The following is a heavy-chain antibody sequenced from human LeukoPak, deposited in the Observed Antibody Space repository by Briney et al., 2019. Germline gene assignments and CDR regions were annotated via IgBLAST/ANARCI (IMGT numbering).Heavy chain of an antibody. Sequence: GESLKISCKGSGYIFATYCIGLVRETPRKGLEWMGINYPGDSDTTYSPSFRGQVTMSADKYISNAYLQWSSLKASGTAMYYCARRVSSSGFDAFDVWGQGTMVTVS. CDR1: GYIFATYC. CDR3: ARRVSSSGFDAFDV. D-gene: IGHD5-12*01. V-gene: IGHV5-51*01. J-gene: IGHJ3*01. CDR2: NYPGDSDT.